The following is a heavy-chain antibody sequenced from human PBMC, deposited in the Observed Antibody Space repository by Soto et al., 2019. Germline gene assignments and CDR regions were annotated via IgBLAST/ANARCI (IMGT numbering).Heavy chain of an antibody. CDR3: ARLIGNRWLDS. CDR1: GDSVSTNSAT. CDR2: TYYRSKWDY. D-gene: IGHD2-8*01. J-gene: IGHJ5*01. Sequence: QVQLQQSGPGLVKPSQTLSLTCAISGDSVSTNSATWDWIRQSPSRGLEWLGRTYYRSKWDYDYAASVKGRININPDTSNNQVSLHLDSVTPDDTAVYYCARLIGNRWLDSWGQGTLVTVSS. V-gene: IGHV6-1*01.